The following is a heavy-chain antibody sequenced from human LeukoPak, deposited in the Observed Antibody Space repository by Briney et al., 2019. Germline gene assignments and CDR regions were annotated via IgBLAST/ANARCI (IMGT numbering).Heavy chain of an antibody. Sequence: ASVKVSCKASGYTFTGYYMHWVRQAPGQGLEWMGWIDPNSGGTNYAQKFQGRVTMTRDTSISTAYMDLSRLISDDTAVYYCARDRFGELSYYMDVWGEGTTVTVSS. CDR2: IDPNSGGT. CDR1: GYTFTGYY. V-gene: IGHV1-2*02. CDR3: ARDRFGELSYYMDV. J-gene: IGHJ6*03. D-gene: IGHD3-10*01.